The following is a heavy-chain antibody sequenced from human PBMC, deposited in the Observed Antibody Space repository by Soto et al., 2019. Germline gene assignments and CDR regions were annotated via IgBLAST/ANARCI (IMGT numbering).Heavy chain of an antibody. Sequence: EAQLVESGGGLVQPGGSLRLSCVASGFTFSDHWMQWVRQVPGERPAWVSRINSDGSVTADADSVRGRVTISRDNAKNTLYLQMNSLRVDYTAMYYCVRQYSAYDIWGQGTMVTVSS. V-gene: IGHV3-74*03. J-gene: IGHJ3*02. CDR2: INSDGSVT. CDR1: GFTFSDHW. CDR3: VRQYSAYDI. D-gene: IGHD4-4*01.